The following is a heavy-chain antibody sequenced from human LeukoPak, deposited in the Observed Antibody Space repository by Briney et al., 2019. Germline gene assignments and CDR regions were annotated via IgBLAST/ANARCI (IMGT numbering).Heavy chain of an antibody. CDR1: GFIFNNYW. CDR2: IKQDEIEK. CDR3: ARESRESGGFGY. V-gene: IGHV3-7*01. Sequence: PGGSLRLSCAASGFIFNNYWMSWVRQAPGKGLEWVANIKQDEIEKYYVDSVKGRFTISRDNAKNSLYLQMNSLRAEDTAMYYCARESRESGGFGYWGQGTLVTVSS. D-gene: IGHD3-10*01. J-gene: IGHJ4*02.